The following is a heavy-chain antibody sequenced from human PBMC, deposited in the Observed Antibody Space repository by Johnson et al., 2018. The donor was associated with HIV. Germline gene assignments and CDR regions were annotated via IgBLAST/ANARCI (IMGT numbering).Heavy chain of an antibody. CDR1: GFTFSDYY. D-gene: IGHD6-13*01. CDR3: ARSGGYPNAFDM. Sequence: QVQLVESGGGLVQPGGSLRLSCAASGFTFSDYYMSWIRQAPGKGLEWVSYISSSGTTIYYADSVKGRFTISRDKSKNSLFLQMNSLRVEDTAVYYCARSGGYPNAFDMWGQGTMVSVSS. V-gene: IGHV3-11*04. J-gene: IGHJ3*02. CDR2: ISSSGTTI.